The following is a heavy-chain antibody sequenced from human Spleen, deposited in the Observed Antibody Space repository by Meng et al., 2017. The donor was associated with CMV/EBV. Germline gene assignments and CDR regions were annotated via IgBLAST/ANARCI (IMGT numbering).Heavy chain of an antibody. CDR3: ARARRGGGWGSPCCYFDY. CDR1: GFSINGYW. CDR2: IGTAGDT. Sequence: GGSLRLSCTVSGFSINGYWMHWVRQTTGKGLGWVSAIGTAGDTYYPGSVKGRFTISRENAKNSFYLQMNSLRAGDTAVYYCARARRGGGWGSPCCYFDYWGQGTLVTVSS. D-gene: IGHD7-27*01. V-gene: IGHV3-13*01. J-gene: IGHJ4*02.